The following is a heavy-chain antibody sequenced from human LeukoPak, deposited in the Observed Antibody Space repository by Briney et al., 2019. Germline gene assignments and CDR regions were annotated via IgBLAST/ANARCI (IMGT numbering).Heavy chain of an antibody. D-gene: IGHD6-6*01. Sequence: GGSLRFSCAASGFTFSSYGMHWVRQAPGTGLEWVAFIRYDGSNKYYADSVKGRFTISRYNSKNTLYLQMNSLRAEDTAVYYCAKDPVEHLVPRIDYWGQGTLVTVSS. CDR2: IRYDGSNK. CDR3: AKDPVEHLVPRIDY. V-gene: IGHV3-30*02. J-gene: IGHJ4*02. CDR1: GFTFSSYG.